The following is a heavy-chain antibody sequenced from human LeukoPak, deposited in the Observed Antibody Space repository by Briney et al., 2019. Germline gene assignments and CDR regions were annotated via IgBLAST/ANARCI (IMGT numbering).Heavy chain of an antibody. D-gene: IGHD6-13*01. CDR2: IIPKFGTA. J-gene: IGHJ5*02. CDR1: GGTFSSYG. V-gene: IGHV1-69*13. CDR3: ARAGYNTNWPLRWFDP. Sequence: SVKVSCKASGGTFSSYGIIWVRQAPGQGLEWMGGIIPKFGTANYAQKFQGRVTITADESTSTAYMELSSLRSEDTAVYYCARAGYNTNWPLRWFDPWGQGTPVTVSS.